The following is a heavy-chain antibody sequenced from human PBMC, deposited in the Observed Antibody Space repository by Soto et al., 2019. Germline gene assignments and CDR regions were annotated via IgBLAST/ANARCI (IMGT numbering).Heavy chain of an antibody. V-gene: IGHV4-61*01. CDR2: IYYSGST. D-gene: IGHD6-19*01. Sequence: SETLSFTXTVSGGSVSSGSYYWSWIRQPPGKGLEWMGYIYYSGSTNYNPSLKSRVTISVDTSKNQFSLKLSSVTAADTAVYYCARDIAVAGTDGMDVWGQGTTVTVSS. CDR3: ARDIAVAGTDGMDV. CDR1: GGSVSSGSYY. J-gene: IGHJ6*02.